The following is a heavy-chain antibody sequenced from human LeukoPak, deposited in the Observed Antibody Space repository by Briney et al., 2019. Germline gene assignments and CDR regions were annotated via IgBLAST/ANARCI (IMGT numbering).Heavy chain of an antibody. V-gene: IGHV4-4*07. D-gene: IGHD1-14*01. Sequence: SETLSLTCSVSGGSISSYYWSWIRQPAGKGLEWIGRIYSSGSTDYNPSLKSRVTMSVDTFKNQFSLKLTSVTAGDTAVYYCARMNPPAWGQGNLVTVSS. J-gene: IGHJ5*02. CDR3: ARMNPPA. CDR1: GGSISSYY. CDR2: IYSSGST.